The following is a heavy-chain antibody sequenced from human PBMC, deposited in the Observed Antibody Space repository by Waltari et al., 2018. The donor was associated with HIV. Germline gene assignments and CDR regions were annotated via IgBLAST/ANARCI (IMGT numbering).Heavy chain of an antibody. CDR3: ARGRFLEWLRHNWFDP. J-gene: IGHJ5*02. D-gene: IGHD3-3*01. CDR1: GFTFSSYS. CDR2: ISSSSSTI. V-gene: IGHV3-48*01. Sequence: AASGFTFSSYSMNWVRQAPGKGLEWVSYISSSSSTIYYADSVKGRFTISRDNAKNSLYLQMNSLRAEDTAVYYCARGRFLEWLRHNWFDPWGQGTLVTVSS.